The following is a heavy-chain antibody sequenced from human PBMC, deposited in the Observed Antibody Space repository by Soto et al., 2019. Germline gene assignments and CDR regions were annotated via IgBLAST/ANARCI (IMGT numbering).Heavy chain of an antibody. J-gene: IGHJ4*02. D-gene: IGHD6-13*01. V-gene: IGHV1-18*01. CDR2: ISAYNGNT. CDR3: ARPPLAGTAFCDY. CDR1: GYTFTSYG. Sequence: QVQLVQSGAEVKKPVASVKVSCKASGYTFTSYGISWVRHAPGQGLEWMGWISAYNGNTNYAQKLQGSDTTTPDTSTITAYTEMSGMTSDDTAGYYCARPPLAGTAFCDYWGRGTLVTVSS.